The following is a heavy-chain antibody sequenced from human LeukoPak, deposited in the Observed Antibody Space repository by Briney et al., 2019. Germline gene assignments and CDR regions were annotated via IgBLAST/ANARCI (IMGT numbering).Heavy chain of an antibody. D-gene: IGHD3-22*01. Sequence: KPSEILSLTCTVSDYSISSGFYWGWIRQPPGKGLEWIVNIFHSGSTYYNPSLKSRVTISVDTSKNQFSLKLSSVTAADTAVYYCARLLNYYDSGGYSDYWGQGTLVTVSS. CDR2: IFHSGST. V-gene: IGHV4-38-2*02. J-gene: IGHJ4*02. CDR3: ARLLNYYDSGGYSDY. CDR1: DYSISSGFY.